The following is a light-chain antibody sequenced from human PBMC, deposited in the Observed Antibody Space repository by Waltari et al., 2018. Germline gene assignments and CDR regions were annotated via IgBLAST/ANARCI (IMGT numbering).Light chain of an antibody. J-gene: IGKJ2*01. CDR3: MQSLQTPYT. CDR2: LGS. V-gene: IGKV2-28*01. CDR1: QSLLHRNGYNY. Sequence: DIVMTQSPLSLPVTPGEPASISCSSSQSLLHRNGYNYLDWYLQKPGQSPQLLIYLGSNRASGVPDRFSGSGSGTDFTLKISRLEAEDIGVFFCMQSLQTPYTFGQGTKLEIK.